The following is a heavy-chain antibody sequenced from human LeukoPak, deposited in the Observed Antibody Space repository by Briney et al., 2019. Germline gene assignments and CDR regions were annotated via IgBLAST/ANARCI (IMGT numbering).Heavy chain of an antibody. V-gene: IGHV4-59*01. Sequence: PSETLSLTCTVSGDSITNSYWAWIRQPPGKGLEWIANVSNNGRKNYNPSLKSRVTISMDTSKNQFSLRLNSLTAADTAVYYCAREVSRSWAPGALDVWGQGTRVTVSS. J-gene: IGHJ3*01. D-gene: IGHD6-13*01. CDR2: VSNNGRK. CDR1: GDSITNSY. CDR3: AREVSRSWAPGALDV.